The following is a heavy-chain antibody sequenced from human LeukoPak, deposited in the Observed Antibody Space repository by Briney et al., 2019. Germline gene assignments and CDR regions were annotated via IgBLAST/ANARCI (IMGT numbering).Heavy chain of an antibody. CDR3: ARGGVPPWVTAEYFQH. V-gene: IGHV3-7*05. Sequence: GGSLRLSCAASGFTFSSYWMSWVRQAPGKGLEWVANIKQDGSEKYYVDSVKGRFTISRDNAKNSLYLQMNSLRAEDTAVYYCARGGVPPWVTAEYFQHWGQGTLVTVSS. D-gene: IGHD2-21*02. J-gene: IGHJ1*01. CDR1: GFTFSSYW. CDR2: IKQDGSEK.